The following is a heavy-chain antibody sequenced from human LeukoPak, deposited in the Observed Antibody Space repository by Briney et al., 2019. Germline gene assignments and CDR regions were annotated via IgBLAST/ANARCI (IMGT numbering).Heavy chain of an antibody. D-gene: IGHD4-17*01. V-gene: IGHV3-23*01. Sequence: QSGGSLRLSCTASGFTFSNNGMTWVRQAPGKGLEWVSAIVDSGYTYNADSVKGRFTISRDSSKNTVYLQMNSLRAEDTAVYYCAKGYGDYDNDIDYWGQGTLVTVSS. J-gene: IGHJ4*02. CDR1: GFTFSNNG. CDR3: AKGYGDYDNDIDY. CDR2: IVDSGYT.